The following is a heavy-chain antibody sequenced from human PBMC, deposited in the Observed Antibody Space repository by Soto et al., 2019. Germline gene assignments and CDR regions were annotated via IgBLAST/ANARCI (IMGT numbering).Heavy chain of an antibody. D-gene: IGHD1-26*01. CDR1: GFTFSSYW. V-gene: IGHV3-7*01. J-gene: IGHJ6*03. CDR3: ARGGGSYYYYYYMDV. Sequence: GGSLRLSCAASGFTFSSYWMSWVRQAPGKGLEWVANIKQDGSEKYYVDSVKGRFTISRDNAKNSLYLQMNSLGAEDTAVYYCARGGGSYYYYYYMDVWGKGTTVTVSS. CDR2: IKQDGSEK.